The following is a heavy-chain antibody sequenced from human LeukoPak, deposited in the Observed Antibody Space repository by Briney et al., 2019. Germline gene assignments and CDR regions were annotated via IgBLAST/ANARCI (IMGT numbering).Heavy chain of an antibody. D-gene: IGHD3-22*01. Sequence: GGSLRLSCAASGFTFSSYAMSWVRQAPGKGLEWVSAISGSGGSTYYADSVKGRFTISRDNSKNTLYLQMNNLRAEDTAVYYCAKDPWGYYDSSGYLDYWGQGTLVTVSS. V-gene: IGHV3-23*01. J-gene: IGHJ4*02. CDR1: GFTFSSYA. CDR3: AKDPWGYYDSSGYLDY. CDR2: ISGSGGST.